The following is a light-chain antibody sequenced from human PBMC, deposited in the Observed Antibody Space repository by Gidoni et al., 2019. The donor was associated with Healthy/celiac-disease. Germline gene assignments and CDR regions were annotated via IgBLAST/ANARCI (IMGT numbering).Light chain of an antibody. CDR1: QSVSSN. Sequence: EIVMTQSPATLSVSPGERATLSCRASQSVSSNLAWYQQKPGQAPRLLIYGASTRATGIPARFIGCGSGTKFTLTISSLQSEDFAVYYCQQYNSWPPITFGQGTRLEIK. J-gene: IGKJ5*01. V-gene: IGKV3-15*01. CDR2: GAS. CDR3: QQYNSWPPIT.